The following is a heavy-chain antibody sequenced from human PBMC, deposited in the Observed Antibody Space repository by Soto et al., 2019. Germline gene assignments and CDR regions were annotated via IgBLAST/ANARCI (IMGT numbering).Heavy chain of an antibody. CDR3: ASSPRGYCSSTSCRELGNYYGMDV. Sequence: GESLKISCKGSGYSFTSYWISWVCQMPGKGLEWMGRIDPSDSYTNYSPSFQGHVTISADKSISTAYLQWSSLKASDTAMYYCASSPRGYCSSTSCRELGNYYGMDVWGQGTTVTVS. CDR1: GYSFTSYW. J-gene: IGHJ6*02. CDR2: IDPSDSYT. V-gene: IGHV5-10-1*01. D-gene: IGHD2-2*01.